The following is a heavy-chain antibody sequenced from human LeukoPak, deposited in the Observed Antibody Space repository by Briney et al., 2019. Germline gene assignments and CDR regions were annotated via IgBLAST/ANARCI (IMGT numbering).Heavy chain of an antibody. Sequence: SETLSLTCTVSGGSISNYYWSWIRQPPGKGLEWLGYIYYSGSTKYNPSLKSRVSISVDTSKNQFSLKLNSVTAADTAMYYCARGSGLDTYYYYYGMDVWGQGTTVTVSS. CDR3: ARGSGLDTYYYYYGMDV. J-gene: IGHJ6*02. CDR1: GGSISNYY. V-gene: IGHV4-59*01. CDR2: IYYSGST. D-gene: IGHD2-15*01.